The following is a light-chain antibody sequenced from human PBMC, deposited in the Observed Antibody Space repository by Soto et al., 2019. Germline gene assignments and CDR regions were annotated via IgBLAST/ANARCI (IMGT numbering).Light chain of an antibody. CDR1: QTVPTNY. J-gene: IGKJ2*01. CDR2: RAS. V-gene: IGKV3-20*01. CDR3: QQYGSSPTT. Sequence: EIVLTQFPDTLYLSPGERATLSCRASQTVPTNYLAWYQQKPGQAPSLLIFRASSRATGIPDRFYGSGSGTDFTLTISRLEPEDFAVYHCQQYGSSPTTFGQGTKLEIK.